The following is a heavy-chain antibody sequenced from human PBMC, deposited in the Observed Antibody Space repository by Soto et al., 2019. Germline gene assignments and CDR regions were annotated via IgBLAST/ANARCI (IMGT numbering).Heavy chain of an antibody. J-gene: IGHJ3*02. CDR2: ISSLSTYV. D-gene: IGHD3-10*01. V-gene: IGHV3-21*01. Sequence: EVQLVESGGGLVKPGGSLRLSCAASGFPFSSFYMNWVRQAPGKGLEWVSSISSLSTYVFYADSVKGRFTISRDDAKDSLFLQMYSLRAEDTAVYYCARGFNDAVDIWGQGKMVTVSP. CDR1: GFPFSSFY. CDR3: ARGFNDAVDI.